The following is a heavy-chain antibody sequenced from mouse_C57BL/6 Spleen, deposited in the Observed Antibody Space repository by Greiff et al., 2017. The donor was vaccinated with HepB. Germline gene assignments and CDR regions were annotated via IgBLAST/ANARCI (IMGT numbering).Heavy chain of an antibody. CDR1: GYTFTSYW. J-gene: IGHJ4*01. V-gene: IGHV1-55*01. Sequence: VQLQQPGAELVKPGASVKMSCKASGYTFTSYWITWVKQRPGQGLEWIGDIYPGSGSTNYNEKFKSKATLTVDTSSSTAYMQLSSLTSEDSAVYYCARRYYGSRGNAMDYWGQGTSVTVSS. D-gene: IGHD1-1*01. CDR3: ARRYYGSRGNAMDY. CDR2: IYPGSGST.